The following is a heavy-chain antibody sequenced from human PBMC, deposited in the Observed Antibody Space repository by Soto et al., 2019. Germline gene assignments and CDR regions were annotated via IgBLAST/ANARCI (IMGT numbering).Heavy chain of an antibody. CDR1: GGSFTGYY. Sequence: PLETLSITCAVYGGSFTGYYWSWIRQPPGKGLEWIGEINHSGSTNYNPSLKSGVTISVDTSTNQFSLQLSSVTAADTAVYYWARARGYGSGSYGHYYYYYGKDVWGQGTTVTVSS. CDR2: INHSGST. J-gene: IGHJ6*02. D-gene: IGHD3-10*01. V-gene: IGHV4-34*01. CDR3: ARARGYGSGSYGHYYYYYGKDV.